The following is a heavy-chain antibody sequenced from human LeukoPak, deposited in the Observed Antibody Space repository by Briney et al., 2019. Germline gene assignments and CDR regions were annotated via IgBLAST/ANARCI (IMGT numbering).Heavy chain of an antibody. CDR2: IGTAGAT. CDR1: GFTFSSYD. Sequence: GGSLRLSCAASGFTFSSYDMHWVRQATGRGLEWVSAIGTAGATFYSVSVKGRFTISRDNSKNTLYLQMNSLRAEDTAVYYCAKGTIFGVVIIGYFDYWGQGTLVTVSS. CDR3: AKGTIFGVVIIGYFDY. J-gene: IGHJ4*02. V-gene: IGHV3-13*01. D-gene: IGHD3-3*01.